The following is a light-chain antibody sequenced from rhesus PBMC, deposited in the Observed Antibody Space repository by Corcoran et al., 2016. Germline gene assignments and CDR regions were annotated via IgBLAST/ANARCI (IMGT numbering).Light chain of an antibody. CDR1: QGINKE. Sequence: DIQMTQSPSSLSASVGDRVTVTCRASQGINKELSWYQQKPGKDPTFRIFAASNLQTGVSSRFSGSGSVIDFTLTISSLHPEDVATFFCLQDYSPPWTFGQGTKVEIK. J-gene: IGKJ1*01. CDR3: LQDYSPPWT. CDR2: AAS. V-gene: IGKV1-94*01.